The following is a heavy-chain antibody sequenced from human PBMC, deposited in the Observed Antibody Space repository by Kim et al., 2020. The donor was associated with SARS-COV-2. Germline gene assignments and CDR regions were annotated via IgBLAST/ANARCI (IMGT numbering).Heavy chain of an antibody. CDR1: GFTVSNNY. V-gene: IGHV3-66*01. CDR3: ARDLGSSRDY. CDR2: MYRGGST. D-gene: IGHD6-6*01. Sequence: GGSLRLSCAASGFTVSNNYMSWVRQAPGKGLEWVSVMYRGGSTYYADSVKGSFTISRDNSKNTLYLQMNSLRAEDTAVYYCARDLGSSRDYWGQGTLVTVSS. J-gene: IGHJ4*02.